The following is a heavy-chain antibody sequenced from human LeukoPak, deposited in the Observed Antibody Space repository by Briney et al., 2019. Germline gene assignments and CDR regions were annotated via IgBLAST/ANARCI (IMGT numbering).Heavy chain of an antibody. D-gene: IGHD4-17*01. CDR3: ARDYADYVGYFFFDY. J-gene: IGHJ4*02. Sequence: PGGSLRLSCAASGFTFNNYAMNWVRQAPGKGLEWVSSISGGGETTYYADSAKGRFTISRDNSQNTLYLQMNSLRAEGTAVYYYARDYADYVGYFFFDYWGQGTLVTVSS. V-gene: IGHV3-23*01. CDR2: ISGGGETT. CDR1: GFTFNNYA.